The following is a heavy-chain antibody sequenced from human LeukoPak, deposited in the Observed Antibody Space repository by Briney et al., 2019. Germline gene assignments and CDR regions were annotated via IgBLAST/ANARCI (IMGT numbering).Heavy chain of an antibody. V-gene: IGHV3-74*01. D-gene: IGHD2-2*01. CDR2: INADGSGT. J-gene: IGHJ5*02. CDR3: VRGALRDCSHTSCSRGNWFDP. Sequence: PGGSLRLSCAASGFTFSSHWMHWVRQAPEKGLVGVAHINADGSGTYYAASVEGRFTISRDNAKNTLYLQMHSLTAEDTAVYYCVRGALRDCSHTSCSRGNWFDPWGQGTLVTVSS. CDR1: GFTFSSHW.